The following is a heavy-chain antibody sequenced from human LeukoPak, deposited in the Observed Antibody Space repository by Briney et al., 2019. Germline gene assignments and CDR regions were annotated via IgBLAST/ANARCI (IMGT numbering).Heavy chain of an antibody. D-gene: IGHD6-19*01. CDR1: GFTFSSYA. CDR3: AKDDAAVAVPGY. CDR2: ISGSGGST. Sequence: GGSLRLSCAASGFTFSSYAMSWVRQAPGKGLEWVSAISGSGGSTYYADSVKGRFTISRDNAKNTLYLQMNSLRAEDTAVHYCAKDDAAVAVPGYWGQGTLVTVSS. J-gene: IGHJ4*02. V-gene: IGHV3-23*01.